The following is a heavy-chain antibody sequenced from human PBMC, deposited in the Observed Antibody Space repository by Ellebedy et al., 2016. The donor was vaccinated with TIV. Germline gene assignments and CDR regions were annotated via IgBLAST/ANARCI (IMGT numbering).Heavy chain of an antibody. J-gene: IGHJ6*02. Sequence: GESLKISCAASGFLFSDYSISWVRQAPGKGLEWVSSISGSSAYIYYADSVKGRFTISRDNAKNSLYLQMNSLRAEDTAVYYCARDGYRGYDSEYQNYGLDVWGQGTTVTVSS. CDR1: GFLFSDYS. CDR3: ARDGYRGYDSEYQNYGLDV. V-gene: IGHV3-21*01. D-gene: IGHD5-12*01. CDR2: ISGSSAYI.